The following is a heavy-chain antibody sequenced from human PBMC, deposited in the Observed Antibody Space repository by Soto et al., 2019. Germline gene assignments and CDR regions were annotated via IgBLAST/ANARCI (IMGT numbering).Heavy chain of an antibody. Sequence: ASVKVSCKASGYTFTSYYMHWVRQAPGQGLEWMGIINPSGGSTSYAQKFQGRVTMTRDTSTSTVYMELSSLRSEDTAVYYCARGVVVTATIRGSWFDRWGQGTLVTVSS. J-gene: IGHJ5*02. D-gene: IGHD2-2*02. CDR3: ARGVVVTATIRGSWFDR. V-gene: IGHV1-46*01. CDR1: GYTFTSYY. CDR2: INPSGGST.